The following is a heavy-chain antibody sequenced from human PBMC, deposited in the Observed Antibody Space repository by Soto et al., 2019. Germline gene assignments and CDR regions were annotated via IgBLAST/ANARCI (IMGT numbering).Heavy chain of an antibody. CDR3: ARLPCSSTSCGAFDI. D-gene: IGHD2-2*01. CDR1: GFTFRSYW. J-gene: IGHJ3*02. V-gene: IGHV3-7*01. CDR2: IQQDGSDK. Sequence: EVQLVESGGGLVQPGGSLRLSCAASGFTFRSYWMSWVRQAPGKGLEWVANIQQDGSDKYYVESVKGRFTISRDNAKNAQYLQMNSLRAEDTAVYYCARLPCSSTSCGAFDIWGQGTMVTVSS.